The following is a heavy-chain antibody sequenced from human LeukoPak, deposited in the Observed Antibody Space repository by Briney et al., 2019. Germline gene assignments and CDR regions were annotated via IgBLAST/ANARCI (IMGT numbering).Heavy chain of an antibody. CDR1: GYTFTSYG. CDR3: ARDPFITMVRGVIIPDYYYYYMDV. V-gene: IGHV1-2*02. Sequence: ASVKVSCKASGYTFTSYGISWVRQAPGQGLEWMGWINPNSGGTNYAQKFQGRVTMTRDTSISTAYMGLSRLRSDDTAVYYCARDPFITMVRGVIIPDYYYYYMDVWGKGTTVTISS. D-gene: IGHD3-10*01. CDR2: INPNSGGT. J-gene: IGHJ6*03.